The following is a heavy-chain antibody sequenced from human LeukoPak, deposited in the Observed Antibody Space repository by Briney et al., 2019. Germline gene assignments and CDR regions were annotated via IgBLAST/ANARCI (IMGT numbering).Heavy chain of an antibody. J-gene: IGHJ2*01. CDR3: ARDSDATGSHWFFDV. D-gene: IGHD2-15*01. V-gene: IGHV3-30*12. Sequence: GTSLRLSCAASGFTCSYYGMVWVRPAPGKGLRWVAAIDPGGGDNYYADSVRGRFAVSRDNSKNTLYLQIDSLTVVDTAMYFCARDSDATGSHWFFDVWGRGTLVTVSS. CDR2: IDPGGGDN. CDR1: GFTCSYYG.